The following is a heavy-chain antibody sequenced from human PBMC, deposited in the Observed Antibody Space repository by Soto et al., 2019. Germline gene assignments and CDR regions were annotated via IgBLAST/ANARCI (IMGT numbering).Heavy chain of an antibody. J-gene: IGHJ4*02. CDR1: GFTFSNAW. CDR3: TTWRLYCTNGVCYSRELDY. Sequence: GGSLRLSCAASGFTFSNAWMNWVRQAPGKGLEWVGRIKSKTDGGTTDYAAPVKGRFTISRDDSKNTLYLQMNSLKTEDTAVYYCTTWRLYCTNGVCYSRELDYWGQGTLVTVSS. D-gene: IGHD2-8*01. CDR2: IKSKTDGGTT. V-gene: IGHV3-15*07.